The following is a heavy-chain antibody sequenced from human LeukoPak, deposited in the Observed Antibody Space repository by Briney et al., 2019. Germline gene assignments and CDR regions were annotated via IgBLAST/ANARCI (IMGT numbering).Heavy chain of an antibody. CDR1: GFTFSSYA. CDR2: MSYDGSNK. CDR3: AKDALAGYSYGSPIDFDY. D-gene: IGHD5-18*01. Sequence: PGGSLRLSCAASGFTFSSYAMHWVRQAPGKGLEWVAVMSYDGSNKYYADSVRGRFTISRDNSKNTLYLQMNSLRLGDTAVYYCAKDALAGYSYGSPIDFDYWGQGTLVTVSS. V-gene: IGHV3-30*04. J-gene: IGHJ4*02.